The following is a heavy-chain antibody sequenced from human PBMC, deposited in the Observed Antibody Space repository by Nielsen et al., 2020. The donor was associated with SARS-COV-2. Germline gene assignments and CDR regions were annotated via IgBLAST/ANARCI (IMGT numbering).Heavy chain of an antibody. D-gene: IGHD6-25*01. CDR1: GFRFTSYS. CDR2: ITMSGAYM. J-gene: IGHJ2*01. CDR3: ARDQDGGAATSNWYSDL. V-gene: IGHV3-21*06. Sequence: GESLKISCAASGFRFTSYSMNWVRQAPGKGLEWVASITMSGAYMYYADSVRGRFTVSRDNAENSLYLQMNSLRDEDTAVYYCARDQDGGAATSNWYSDLWGRGTLVIVSS.